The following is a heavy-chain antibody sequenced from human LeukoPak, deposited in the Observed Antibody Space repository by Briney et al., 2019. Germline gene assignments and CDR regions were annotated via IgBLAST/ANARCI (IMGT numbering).Heavy chain of an antibody. CDR3: ARGPRNSSRYQDFQH. V-gene: IGHV3-21*01. Sequence: AGGSLRLSCSASGFTFSTYSMNWVRQAPGKGLEWVSSISSSSSYIYYADSVKGRFTISRDNAKNSLFLQMNSLRADDTAVYFCARGPRNSSRYQDFQHWGQATLVTVSS. CDR1: GFTFSTYS. J-gene: IGHJ1*01. D-gene: IGHD6-25*01. CDR2: ISSSSSYI.